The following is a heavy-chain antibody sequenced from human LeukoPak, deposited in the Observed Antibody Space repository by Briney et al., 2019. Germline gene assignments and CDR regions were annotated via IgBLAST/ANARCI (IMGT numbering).Heavy chain of an antibody. CDR2: IRGELYGETT. Sequence: GGSLRLSCAASGFTFDDYAMSWFRQAPGKGLEWVGFIRGELYGETTEYAASVQGRFTISRDDSESTTYLQLSSLKTEDTAVYYCTRGSDTIFGVARDGFDSWGQGTLVTVSS. V-gene: IGHV3-49*03. CDR1: GFTFDDYA. CDR3: TRGSDTIFGVARDGFDS. D-gene: IGHD3-3*01. J-gene: IGHJ4*02.